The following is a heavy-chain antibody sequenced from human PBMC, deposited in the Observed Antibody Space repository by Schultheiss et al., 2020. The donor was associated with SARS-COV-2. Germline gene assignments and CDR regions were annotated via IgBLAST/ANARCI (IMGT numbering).Heavy chain of an antibody. CDR2: ISYDGSNK. V-gene: IGHV3-30-3*01. Sequence: GGSLRLSCAASGFTFSSYAMHWVRQAPGKGLEWVAVISYDGSNKYYADSVKGRFTIARDNSKNTLYLQMNSLKTEDTAVYYCTTGLVTPYFDYWGQGTLGTVSS. J-gene: IGHJ4*02. D-gene: IGHD4-23*01. CDR1: GFTFSSYA. CDR3: TTGLVTPYFDY.